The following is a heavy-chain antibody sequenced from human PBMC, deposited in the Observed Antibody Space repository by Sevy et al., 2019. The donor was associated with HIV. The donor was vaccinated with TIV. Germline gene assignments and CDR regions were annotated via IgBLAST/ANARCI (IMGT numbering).Heavy chain of an antibody. D-gene: IGHD2-8*01. CDR3: AREGCTKPHDY. V-gene: IGHV3-23*01. J-gene: IGHJ4*02. Sequence: GGSLRLSCEASGFTFSKYNMSWVRQAPGKGLEWVSTFSFGCGRINYADSVKGRFTISRDDSKNTQYLQMNSLRAEDTAVYYCAREGCTKPHDYWGQGTLVTVSS. CDR1: GFTFSKYN. CDR2: FSFGCGRI.